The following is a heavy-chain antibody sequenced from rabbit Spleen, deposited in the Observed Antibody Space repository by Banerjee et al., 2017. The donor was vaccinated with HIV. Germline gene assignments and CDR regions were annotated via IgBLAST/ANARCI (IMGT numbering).Heavy chain of an antibody. D-gene: IGHD8-1*01. CDR1: GFSFSSSDY. CDR3: ARDTGSSFSSYGMDL. J-gene: IGHJ6*01. CDR2: IADSSTGFT. Sequence: QSLEESGGDLVKPGASLTLTCTASGFSFSSSDYICWVRQAPGKGLEWISCIADSSTGFTYSATWAKGRFTISKTSSTTVTLQMTSLTAADTATYFCARDTGSSFSSYGMDLWGPGTLVTVS. V-gene: IGHV1S40*01.